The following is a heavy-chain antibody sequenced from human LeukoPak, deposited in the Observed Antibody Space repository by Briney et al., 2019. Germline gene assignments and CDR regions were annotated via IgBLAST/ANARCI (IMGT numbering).Heavy chain of an antibody. CDR1: GFTFSSYA. D-gene: IGHD3-9*01. V-gene: IGHV3-23*01. J-gene: IGHJ4*02. Sequence: GGSLRLSCAASGFTFSSYAMSWVRQTPGKGLEWVSAISGSGGSTYYADSVKGRFTISRDNSKNTLYLQMNSLRAEDTAVYYYAEGQYFDWLTSWYFDYWGQGTLVTVSS. CDR2: ISGSGGST. CDR3: AEGQYFDWLTSWYFDY.